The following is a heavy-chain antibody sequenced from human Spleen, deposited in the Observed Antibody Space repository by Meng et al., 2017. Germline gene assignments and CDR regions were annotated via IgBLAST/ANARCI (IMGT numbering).Heavy chain of an antibody. CDR1: GYTFTNYY. D-gene: IGHD5-12*01. Sequence: ASVKVSCKASGYTFTNYYMHWVRQAPGQGLEWMGIINPRDGTTYYAQKFQGRVTMTRDTSTSTVYMELSSLRSEDTAVYYCARAYSGYDYDAFDIWGQGTMVTVSS. CDR2: INPRDGTT. J-gene: IGHJ3*02. V-gene: IGHV1-46*01. CDR3: ARAYSGYDYDAFDI.